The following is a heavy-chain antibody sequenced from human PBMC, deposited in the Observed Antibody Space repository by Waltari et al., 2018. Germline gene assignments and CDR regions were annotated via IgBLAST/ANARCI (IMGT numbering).Heavy chain of an antibody. V-gene: IGHV4-34*01. D-gene: IGHD6-13*01. CDR2: INHSGST. Sequence: QVQLQQWGAGLLKPSETLSLTCAVYGGSFSGYYWSWIRQPPGKGLEWIVEINHSGSTRYNPSLKSRVTISVDTSKTQFSLKLSSVTAADTAVYYCARHGSSSWLYYYYGMDVWGQGTTVTISS. J-gene: IGHJ6*02. CDR1: GGSFSGYY. CDR3: ARHGSSSWLYYYYGMDV.